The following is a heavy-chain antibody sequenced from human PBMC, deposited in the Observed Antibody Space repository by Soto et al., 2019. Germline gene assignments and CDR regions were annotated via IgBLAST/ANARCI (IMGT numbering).Heavy chain of an antibody. CDR3: EVTTGY. CDR1: GYTFTDYD. J-gene: IGHJ4*02. V-gene: IGHV1-8*01. CDR2: MSPESGNT. Sequence: ASVKVSCKASGYTFTDYDINWVRQASGQGLEYMGWMSPESGNTGYAPQFQGRVTMTRNTSISTAYMELSSLRSEDTAVYYCEVTTGYWGQGTKVTVAS. D-gene: IGHD4-17*01.